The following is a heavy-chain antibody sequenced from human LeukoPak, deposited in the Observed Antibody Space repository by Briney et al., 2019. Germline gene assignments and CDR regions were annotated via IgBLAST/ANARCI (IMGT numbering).Heavy chain of an antibody. D-gene: IGHD3-22*01. J-gene: IGHJ3*02. CDR1: GYAFTGYY. Sequence: ASVNVSFKASGYAFTGYYIHWVRQAPGQGLEWMGRINPNNGGTNYAQKFQGRVTMTRDMSMSTAYMELSRLRSDDTAVYYCAGEDNSSGYRPFDIWGQGTMVTVSS. V-gene: IGHV1-2*06. CDR3: AGEDNSSGYRPFDI. CDR2: INPNNGGT.